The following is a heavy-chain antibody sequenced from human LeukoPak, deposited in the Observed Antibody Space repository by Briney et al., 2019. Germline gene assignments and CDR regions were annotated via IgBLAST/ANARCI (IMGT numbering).Heavy chain of an antibody. D-gene: IGHD6-19*01. CDR3: ARGGGWTPYYYYGMDV. CDR2: IYYSGST. CDR1: GGSISSSSYY. J-gene: IGHJ6*02. Sequence: SETLSLTCTVSGGSISSSSYYWSWIRQPPGKGLEWIGYIYYSGSTNYNPSLKSRVTISVDTSKNQFSLKLSSVTAADTAVYYCARGGGWTPYYYYGMDVWGQGTTVTVSS. V-gene: IGHV4-61*01.